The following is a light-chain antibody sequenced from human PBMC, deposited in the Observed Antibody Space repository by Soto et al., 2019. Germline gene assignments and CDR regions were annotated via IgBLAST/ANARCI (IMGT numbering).Light chain of an antibody. V-gene: IGLV2-8*01. J-gene: IGLJ1*01. CDR3: TSYAGGNNV. Sequence: QSALTQPPSASGSPGQSVTISCTGTSTDVGGYDYVSWYQQHPGQVPKLMIYEVNKRPSGVPDRFSGSKSGNTASLTVSGLQPDDEADYYCTSYAGGNNVFGTGTKLTVL. CDR2: EVN. CDR1: STDVGGYDY.